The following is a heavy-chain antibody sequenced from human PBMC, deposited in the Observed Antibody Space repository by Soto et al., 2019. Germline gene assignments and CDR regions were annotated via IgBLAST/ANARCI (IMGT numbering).Heavy chain of an antibody. Sequence: GGSLRLSCAASGFTFSSYAMSWVRQAPGKGLDWFSAISGSGGSTYYADSVKGRFTISRDNSKNTLYLQMNSLRAEDTAVYYCAKDLAGLWFGEKEEYGMDVWGQGTTVTVSS. CDR2: ISGSGGST. J-gene: IGHJ6*02. CDR1: GFTFSSYA. V-gene: IGHV3-23*01. CDR3: AKDLAGLWFGEKEEYGMDV. D-gene: IGHD3-10*01.